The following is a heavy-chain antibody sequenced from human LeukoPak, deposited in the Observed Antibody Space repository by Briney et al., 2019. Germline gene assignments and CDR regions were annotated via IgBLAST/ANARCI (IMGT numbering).Heavy chain of an antibody. D-gene: IGHD3-16*02. CDR3: ARVFDDYVWGSYRYFDY. CDR1: GYTFTGYY. V-gene: IGHV1-2*02. J-gene: IGHJ4*02. Sequence: ASVKVSCKASGYTFTGYYMHWVRQAPGQGLEWMGWINPNSGGTNYAQKFQGRVTMTRDTSISTAYMELSRLRSDDTAVYYCARVFDDYVWGSYRYFDYWGQGTLVTVSS. CDR2: INPNSGGT.